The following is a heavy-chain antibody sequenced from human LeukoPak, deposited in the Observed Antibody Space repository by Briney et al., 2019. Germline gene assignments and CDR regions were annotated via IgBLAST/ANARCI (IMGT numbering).Heavy chain of an antibody. Sequence: ASVKVSCKASGYRFTRYVISWVRQAPGQGLEWMGWISAYNGNTNYAQKLQGRVTMTTDTSTSTAYMELRSLRSDDTAVYYCARGRLSHCSSTSCYLGPAVWWGQGTLVTVSS. V-gene: IGHV1-18*01. CDR3: ARGRLSHCSSTSCYLGPAVW. CDR2: ISAYNGNT. J-gene: IGHJ4*02. CDR1: GYRFTRYV. D-gene: IGHD2-2*01.